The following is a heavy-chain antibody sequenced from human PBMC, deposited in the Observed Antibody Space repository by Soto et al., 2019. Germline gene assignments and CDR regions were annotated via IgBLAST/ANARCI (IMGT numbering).Heavy chain of an antibody. CDR2: IHSSGST. J-gene: IGHJ6*02. Sequence: GTLSLTCTVSGGSVSSGNYFWSWIRQPPGKGLEWIGYIHSSGSTNYNPSLKSRVTISADTSRNQFSLKLSSVTAADTAVYYCARRGMDYYYYYGMDVWGQGTTVTVSS. V-gene: IGHV4-61*01. D-gene: IGHD6-13*01. CDR3: ARRGMDYYYYYGMDV. CDR1: GGSVSSGNYF.